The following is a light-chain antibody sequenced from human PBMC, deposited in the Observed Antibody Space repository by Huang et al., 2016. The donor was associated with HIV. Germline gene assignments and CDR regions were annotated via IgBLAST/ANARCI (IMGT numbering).Light chain of an antibody. CDR1: QDISNY. Sequence: DIQMTQSPSAMSASVGDRVTITCRASQDISNYLAWFQQKPGKVPKRLIFAASSLQSGVPSRVSGSGSGREFTLTISSLQPEDFATDYCLQHDYFHTPTCGQGTRVEIK. CDR3: LQHDYFHTPT. V-gene: IGKV1-17*03. CDR2: AAS. J-gene: IGKJ1*01.